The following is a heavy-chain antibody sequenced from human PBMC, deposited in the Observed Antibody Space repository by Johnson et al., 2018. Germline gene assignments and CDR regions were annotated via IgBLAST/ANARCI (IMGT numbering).Heavy chain of an antibody. CDR2: IYNDGRP. V-gene: IGHV3-53*01. CDR3: AKPQRSSGWATHYAFDI. J-gene: IGHJ3*02. Sequence: VQLVQSGGGVVQPGGSLRLSCVASGFPVSSNYMSWVRQAPGKGLEWVSVIYNDGRPYYADSVKGRFTISKDNSKDTLYLHMDSLSAEDTAIYYCAKPQRSSGWATHYAFDIWGQGTLVTVSS. D-gene: IGHD6-19*01. CDR1: GFPVSSNY.